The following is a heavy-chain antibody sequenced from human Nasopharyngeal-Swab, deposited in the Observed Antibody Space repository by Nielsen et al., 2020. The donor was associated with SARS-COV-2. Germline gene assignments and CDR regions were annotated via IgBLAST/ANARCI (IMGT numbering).Heavy chain of an antibody. CDR1: GFTFSSYE. Sequence: GESLKISCAVSGFTFSSYEMNWVRQAPGKGLEWVPYISRSGGTKYYADSVKGRFTISRDNAKNSLYLQMNSLRAEDTALYYCANQLYYGSVNFDYWGQGTLVTVSS. D-gene: IGHD3-10*01. CDR2: ISRSGGTK. J-gene: IGHJ4*02. V-gene: IGHV3-48*03. CDR3: ANQLYYGSVNFDY.